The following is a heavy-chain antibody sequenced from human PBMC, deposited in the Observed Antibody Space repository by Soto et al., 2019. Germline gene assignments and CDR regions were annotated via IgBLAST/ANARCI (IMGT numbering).Heavy chain of an antibody. Sequence: GASVKVSCKASGYTFTSYDIYWVRQASGQGLEWMGWMNPSTGNSGYAQKFQGRVTMTSDTSISTAYMELTSLRSEDTAVYFCAADRKIVGTIGAFDFWGQGTLVTVSS. D-gene: IGHD1-26*01. V-gene: IGHV1-8*01. J-gene: IGHJ4*02. CDR1: GYTFTSYD. CDR3: AADRKIVGTIGAFDF. CDR2: MNPSTGNS.